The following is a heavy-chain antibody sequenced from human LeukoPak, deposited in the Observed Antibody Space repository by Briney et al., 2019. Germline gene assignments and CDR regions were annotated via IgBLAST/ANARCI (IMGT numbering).Heavy chain of an antibody. CDR1: GGSISSGDYY. CDR3: ARGRYSYGFFDY. J-gene: IGHJ4*02. CDR2: INHSGST. Sequence: SETLSFTCTVSGGSISSGDYYWTWIRQPPGKGLEWIGEINHSGSTNYNPSLKSRVTISVDTSKNQFSLKLSSVTAADTAVYYCARGRYSYGFFDYWGQGTLVTVSS. D-gene: IGHD5-18*01. V-gene: IGHV4-34*01.